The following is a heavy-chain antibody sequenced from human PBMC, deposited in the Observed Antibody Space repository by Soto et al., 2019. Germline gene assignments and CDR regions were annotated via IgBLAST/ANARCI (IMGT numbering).Heavy chain of an antibody. J-gene: IGHJ4*02. Sequence: GGSLRLSCAASGFTFTSYAMSWVRQAPGKGLEWVSSISGGGATIYYADSVKSRFTISRDNSKNTLYLQMDSLRVGDTAIYYCAKDLVVIIRYFDYWGQGTLVTVSS. CDR3: AKDLVVIIRYFDY. CDR1: GFTFTSYA. D-gene: IGHD3-22*01. CDR2: ISGGGATI. V-gene: IGHV3-23*01.